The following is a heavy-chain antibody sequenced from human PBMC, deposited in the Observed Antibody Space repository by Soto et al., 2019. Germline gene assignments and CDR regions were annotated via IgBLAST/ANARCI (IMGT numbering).Heavy chain of an antibody. V-gene: IGHV1-18*04. D-gene: IGHD3-22*01. J-gene: IGHJ3*02. CDR3: ARSRNYYDSSGGAFDI. Sequence: QVQLVQSGAEVKKPGASVKVSCKASGYTFTSYGISWVRQAPGQGLEWRGWISAYNGNTNYAQKLQGRVTMTTDTSTSTAYMELRSLRSDDTAVYYCARSRNYYDSSGGAFDICGQGTMVTVSS. CDR2: ISAYNGNT. CDR1: GYTFTSYG.